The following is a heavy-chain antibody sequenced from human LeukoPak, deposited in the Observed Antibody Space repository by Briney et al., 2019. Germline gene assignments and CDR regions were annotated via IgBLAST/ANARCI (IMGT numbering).Heavy chain of an antibody. CDR1: GASISNSAYY. V-gene: IGHV4-39*01. CDR3: ARLFFVIDT. Sequence: SETLSLTCTVSGASISNSAYYWLWIRQPPGEGLECIGTVHYSGSTFYNPPLKSRVNISVDTSKNQFSLQLSSVTAADTAVYYCARLFFVIDTWGQGTLVTVPS. CDR2: VHYSGST. J-gene: IGHJ5*02. D-gene: IGHD3-3*01.